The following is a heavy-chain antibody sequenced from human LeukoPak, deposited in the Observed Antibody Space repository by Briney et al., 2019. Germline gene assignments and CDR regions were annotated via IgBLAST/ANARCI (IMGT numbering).Heavy chain of an antibody. CDR2: MDVSGSTR. CDR3: ARDDSGDSGYFDF. V-gene: IGHV3-48*03. CDR1: GFTFSSYE. D-gene: IGHD3-22*01. Sequence: GGSLRLSCAVSGFTFSSYEMNWVRQAPGKGLEWVSYMDVSGSTRYYADSVKGRFTISRDNAKNSLYLQMNSLRAEDTAIYYCARDDSGDSGYFDFWGQGTLVTVSS. J-gene: IGHJ5*01.